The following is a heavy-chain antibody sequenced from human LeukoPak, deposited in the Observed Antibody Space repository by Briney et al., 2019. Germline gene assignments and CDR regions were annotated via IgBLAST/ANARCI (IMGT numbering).Heavy chain of an antibody. J-gene: IGHJ3*02. D-gene: IGHD6-13*01. CDR1: GGSISSYY. CDR3: ARRGYSSSWYAFDI. V-gene: IGHV4-59*08. CDR2: IYYSGST. Sequence: KPSETLSLTCTVSGGSISSYYWSWIRQPPGKGLEWNGYIYYSGSTNYNPSLKSRVTISVDTSKNQFSLKLSSVTAADTAVYYCARRGYSSSWYAFDIWGQGTMVTVSS.